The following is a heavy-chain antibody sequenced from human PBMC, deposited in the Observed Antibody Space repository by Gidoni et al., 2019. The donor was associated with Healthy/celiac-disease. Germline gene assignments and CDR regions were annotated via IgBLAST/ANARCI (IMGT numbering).Heavy chain of an antibody. CDR1: GFTFSSYA. CDR2: ISYDGSNK. Sequence: QVQLVESGGGVVQPGRSLRLSCAAAGFTFSSYAMHWVRQAPGKGLEWVAVISYDGSNKYYADSVKGRFTISRDNSKNTLYLQMNSLRAEDTAVYYSCCYEEAFDIWGQGTMVTVSS. J-gene: IGHJ3*02. CDR3: CCYEEAFDI. V-gene: IGHV3-30-3*01. D-gene: IGHD2-2*01.